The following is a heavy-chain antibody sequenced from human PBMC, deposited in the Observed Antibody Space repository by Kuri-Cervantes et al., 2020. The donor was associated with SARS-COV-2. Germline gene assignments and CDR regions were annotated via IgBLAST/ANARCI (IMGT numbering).Heavy chain of an antibody. J-gene: IGHJ1*01. V-gene: IGHV3-23*01. D-gene: IGHD3-16*01. Sequence: GGSLRLSCADSGFTFSSYAMNWVRQAPGKGLEWVSVIGGSGVRTNYADSVKGRFTISRDNSKNTLYLQMNSLRAEDTAVYYCAKVGGHREYFQNWGQGTLVTVSS. CDR3: AKVGGHREYFQN. CDR1: GFTFSSYA. CDR2: IGGSGVRT.